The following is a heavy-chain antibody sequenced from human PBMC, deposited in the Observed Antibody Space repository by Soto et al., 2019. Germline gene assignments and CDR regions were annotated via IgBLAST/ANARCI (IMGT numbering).Heavy chain of an antibody. CDR1: RYTFTNYA. J-gene: IGHJ5*02. CDR2: INVGNGNT. D-gene: IGHD6-19*01. V-gene: IGHV1-3*05. CDR3: ASDNGWQPGEGWFYP. Sequence: QVQLVQSGAEEKKPGASVQVSCKASRYTFTNYAVHWVRQAPGQRLEWMGWINVGNGNTKYSQNFQGRVTITRDTSASAAYMELSSMRSEDTAVYDCASDNGWQPGEGWFYPGGQGTLVTVSS.